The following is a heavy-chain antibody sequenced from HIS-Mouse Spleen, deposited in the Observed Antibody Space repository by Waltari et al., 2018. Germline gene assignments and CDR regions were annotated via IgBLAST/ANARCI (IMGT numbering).Heavy chain of an antibody. CDR1: GGSISRSSSY. CDR3: AREFGLLPPISSRDYDAFDI. Sequence: QLQLQESGPGLVKPSETLSLTCTVSGGSISRSSSYLGRVRPPPGKGLEWIGSIYYSGSTYYNPSLKSRVTISVDTSKNQFSLKLSSVTAADTAVYYCAREFGLLPPISSRDYDAFDIWGQGTMVTVSS. D-gene: IGHD3-10*01. V-gene: IGHV4-39*07. CDR2: IYYSGST. J-gene: IGHJ3*02.